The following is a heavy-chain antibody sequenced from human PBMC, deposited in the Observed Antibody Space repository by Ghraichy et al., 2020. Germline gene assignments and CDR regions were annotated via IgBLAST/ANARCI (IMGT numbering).Heavy chain of an antibody. J-gene: IGHJ6*02. CDR1: GGSISSYY. V-gene: IGHV4-4*07. CDR3: ARDKSGGVVIGYYYYGMDV. CDR2: IYTSGST. Sequence: SETLSLTCTVSGGSISSYYWSWIRQPAGKGLEWIGRIYTSGSTNYNPSLKSRVTMSVDTSKNQFSLKLSSVTAADTAVYYCARDKSGGVVIGYYYYGMDVWGQGTTVTVSS. D-gene: IGHD3-3*01.